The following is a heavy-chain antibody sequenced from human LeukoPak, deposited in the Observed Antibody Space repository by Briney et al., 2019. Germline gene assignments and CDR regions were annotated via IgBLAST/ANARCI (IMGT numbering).Heavy chain of an antibody. Sequence: PGGSLRLSCAASGFTVSSNYMSWVRQAPGKGLEWVSVIYSGGSTYYADSVKGRFTISRDNSKNTLYLQMNSLRAEDTAVYYCARDYCGGDCCYRYFDYWGQGTLVTVSS. V-gene: IGHV3-66*01. CDR1: GFTVSSNY. J-gene: IGHJ4*02. CDR3: ARDYCGGDCCYRYFDY. CDR2: IYSGGST. D-gene: IGHD2-21*02.